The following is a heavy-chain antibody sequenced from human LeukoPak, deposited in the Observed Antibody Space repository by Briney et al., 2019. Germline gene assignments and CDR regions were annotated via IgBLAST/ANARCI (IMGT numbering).Heavy chain of an antibody. D-gene: IGHD3-9*01. CDR1: GDPISSYY. Sequence: PSETLFLTCTVSGDPISSYYWSWIRQPPGKGLEWIGYIYYTGSTNYNPSLNSRVTISVVHSKNQVSLNLRYVTAADTAVYYCARGYFDWFLDNWGQGTLVTVSS. CDR3: ARGYFDWFLDN. V-gene: IGHV4-59*01. CDR2: IYYTGST. J-gene: IGHJ4*02.